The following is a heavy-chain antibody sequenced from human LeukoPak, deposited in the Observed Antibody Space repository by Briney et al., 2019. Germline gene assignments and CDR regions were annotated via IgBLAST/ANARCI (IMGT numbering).Heavy chain of an antibody. J-gene: IGHJ6*03. CDR2: IYSGGSI. Sequence: PGGSLRLSCAASGFTFSSYGMHWVRQAPGKGLEWVSVIYSGGSIYYADSVKGRFTISRDNSKNTLYLQMNSLRAEDTAVYYCAKFEQTHIVLLPAALYYYYMDVWGKGTTVTVSS. V-gene: IGHV3-NL1*01. D-gene: IGHD2-2*01. CDR1: GFTFSSYG. CDR3: AKFEQTHIVLLPAALYYYYMDV.